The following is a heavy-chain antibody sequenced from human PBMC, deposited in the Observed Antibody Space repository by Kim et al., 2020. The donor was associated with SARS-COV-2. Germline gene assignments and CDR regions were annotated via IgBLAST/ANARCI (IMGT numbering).Heavy chain of an antibody. D-gene: IGHD6-13*01. CDR3: ARERVAAAYYYGMDV. Sequence: DSWKGPFTLTRDNAKTSLYLQMNSLRAEDTGVYYCARERVAAAYYYGMDVWGQGTTVTVSS. V-gene: IGHV3-7*03. J-gene: IGHJ6*02.